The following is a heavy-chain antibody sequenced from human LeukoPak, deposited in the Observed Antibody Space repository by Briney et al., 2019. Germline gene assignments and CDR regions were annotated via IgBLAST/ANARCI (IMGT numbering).Heavy chain of an antibody. V-gene: IGHV3-30*02. CDR2: IRYDGSNK. D-gene: IGHD4-11*01. Sequence: GGSLRLSCAASGFTFSSYGMHWVRQAPGKGLEWVAFIRYDGSNKYYADSVKGRFTISRDNSKNTLYLQMNSLRAEDTAVYYCARIETTVFAFDIWGQGTMVTVSS. CDR1: GFTFSSYG. J-gene: IGHJ3*02. CDR3: ARIETTVFAFDI.